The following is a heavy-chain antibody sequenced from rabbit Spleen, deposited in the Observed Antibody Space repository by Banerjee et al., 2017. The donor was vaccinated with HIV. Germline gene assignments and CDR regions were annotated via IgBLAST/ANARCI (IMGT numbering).Heavy chain of an antibody. Sequence: QSLEESGGDLVKPGASLTLTCTASGFSFSSGYDACWVRQPPGKGLEWIACIYTGSSGTTYYASWAKGRFTISKTSSTTVTLQMTSLTAADTATYFCARDTATSFSSYGMDLWGPGTLVTVS. CDR1: GFSFSSGYD. V-gene: IGHV1S40*01. J-gene: IGHJ6*01. CDR3: ARDTATSFSSYGMDL. CDR2: IYTGSSGTT. D-gene: IGHD1-1*01.